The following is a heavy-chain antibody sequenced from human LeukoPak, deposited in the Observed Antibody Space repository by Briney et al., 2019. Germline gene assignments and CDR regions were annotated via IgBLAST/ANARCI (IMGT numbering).Heavy chain of an antibody. J-gene: IGHJ3*02. CDR3: ARDSSGYYQNAFDI. V-gene: IGHV3-21*01. D-gene: IGHD3-22*01. CDR1: GFTFSNYA. CDR2: ISSSSSYI. Sequence: GGSLRLSCVASGFTFSNYAMSWVRQAPGKGLEWVSSISSSSSYIYYADSVKGRFTISRDNAKNSLYLQMNSLRAEDTAVYYCARDSSGYYQNAFDIWGQGTMVTVSS.